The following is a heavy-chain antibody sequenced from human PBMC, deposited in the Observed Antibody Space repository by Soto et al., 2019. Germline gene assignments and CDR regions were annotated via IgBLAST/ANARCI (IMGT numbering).Heavy chain of an antibody. CDR3: ARDGRADYDFWISFYYYGMDV. CDR2: ISSSSSTI. J-gene: IGHJ6*02. CDR1: GFTFSSYS. D-gene: IGHD3-3*01. V-gene: IGHV3-48*02. Sequence: EVQLVESGGGLVQPGGSLRLSCAASGFTFSSYSMNWVRQAPGKALEWVSYISSSSSTIYYTDSVKGRFTISRDNAKNSLHLKMNSLRDEDTAVYYCARDGRADYDFWISFYYYGMDVWGQGTTVTVSS.